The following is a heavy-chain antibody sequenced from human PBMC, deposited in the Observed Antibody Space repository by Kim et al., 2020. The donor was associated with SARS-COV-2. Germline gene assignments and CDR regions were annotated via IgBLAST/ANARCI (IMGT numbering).Heavy chain of an antibody. J-gene: IGHJ4*02. Sequence: GGSLRLSCAASGFTFSSYAMSWVRQAPGKGLEWVSAISGSGGSTYYADSVKGRFTISRDNSKNTLYLQMNSLRAEDTAVYYCANYPVAKWQGRVGGRWGQGTLVTVSS. CDR3: ANYPVAKWQGRVGGR. CDR1: GFTFSSYA. CDR2: ISGSGGST. V-gene: IGHV3-23*01. D-gene: IGHD5-12*01.